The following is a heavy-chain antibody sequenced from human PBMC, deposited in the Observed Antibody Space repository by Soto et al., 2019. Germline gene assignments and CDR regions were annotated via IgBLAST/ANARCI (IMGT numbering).Heavy chain of an antibody. J-gene: IGHJ4*02. CDR1: GFTFKTAW. V-gene: IGHV3-15*01. CDR2: VTTGGPT. CDR3: ATDLPTEGAGECDY. Sequence: GGSLRLSCVASGFTFKTAWMAWVRQAPGKGLEWVGHVTTGGPTHYAAPVKGKFTISRDDSKNTAYLQMNSLKAEDTAVYYCATDLPTEGAGECDYWGQGPPVTVS. D-gene: IGHD1-26*01.